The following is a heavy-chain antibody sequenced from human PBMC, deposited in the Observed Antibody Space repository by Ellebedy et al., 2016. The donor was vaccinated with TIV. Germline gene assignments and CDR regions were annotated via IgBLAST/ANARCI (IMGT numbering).Heavy chain of an antibody. CDR2: IWFDGSKK. CDR3: AREGGDSRGYHDAFDI. D-gene: IGHD3-22*01. Sequence: GESLKISCAASGFNFRGYGMHWVRQAPGKGLEWVAVIWFDGSKKDYVDSVKGRFTISRDNSKNTVYLQMNSLRGEDTAVYYCAREGGDSRGYHDAFDIWGQGTMVIISS. CDR1: GFNFRGYG. V-gene: IGHV3-33*01. J-gene: IGHJ3*02.